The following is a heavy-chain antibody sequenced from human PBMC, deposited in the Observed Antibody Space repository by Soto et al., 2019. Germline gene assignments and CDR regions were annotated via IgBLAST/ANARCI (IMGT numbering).Heavy chain of an antibody. Sequence: SQTLSLTCTVSGGSISSGGYYWSWIRQHPGKGLEWIGYIYYSGSTYYNPSLKSRVTISVDTSKNQFSLKLGSVTAADTAVYYCARTYPYYDILTGYRSVPAYYFDYWGQGTLVTVSS. CDR3: ARTYPYYDILTGYRSVPAYYFDY. CDR1: GGSISSGGYY. J-gene: IGHJ4*02. D-gene: IGHD3-9*01. CDR2: IYYSGST. V-gene: IGHV4-31*03.